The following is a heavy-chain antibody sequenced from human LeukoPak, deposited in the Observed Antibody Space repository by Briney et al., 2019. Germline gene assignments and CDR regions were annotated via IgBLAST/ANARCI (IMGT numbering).Heavy chain of an antibody. CDR1: GGSITSYF. CDR3: ARADYDILTGYYENEYYFDY. CDR2: IYYNGST. V-gene: IGHV4-59*01. J-gene: IGHJ4*02. D-gene: IGHD3-9*01. Sequence: PSETLSLTCTVSGGSITSYFWSWVRQPPGKGLEWIGYIYYNGSTNYNPSLKSRVTISVDTSKNQFSLKLSSVTAADTAVYYCARADYDILTGYYENEYYFDYWGQGTLVTVSS.